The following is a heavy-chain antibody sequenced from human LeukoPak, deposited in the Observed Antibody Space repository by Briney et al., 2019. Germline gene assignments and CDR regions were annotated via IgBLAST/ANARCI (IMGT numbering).Heavy chain of an antibody. CDR3: ARLSGYSSGHYYSDY. Sequence: ASETLSLTCTVSGGSISSDYWSWIRQPPGKGLEWIGYIYYRGSTNYNSSLKSRVTISVDTSKNQFSLKLSSVTAADTAVYYCARLSGYSSGHYYSDYWGQGTLVTVSS. CDR1: GGSISSDY. D-gene: IGHD3-22*01. CDR2: IYYRGST. J-gene: IGHJ4*02. V-gene: IGHV4-59*01.